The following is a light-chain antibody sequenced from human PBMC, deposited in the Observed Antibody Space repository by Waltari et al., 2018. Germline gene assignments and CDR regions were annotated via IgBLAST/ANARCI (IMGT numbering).Light chain of an antibody. CDR1: SSDVGAYNY. CDR3: ISYTTSDTMI. Sequence: QSALTQPASVSGSPGQSITISCTGTSSDVGAYNYVSWYQQHPGKVPKLIIYDVSHRPAGVSFRFSGSKSANTASLTISGLQAEDEADYYCISYTTSDTMIFGGGTKLTVL. V-gene: IGLV2-14*03. J-gene: IGLJ2*01. CDR2: DVS.